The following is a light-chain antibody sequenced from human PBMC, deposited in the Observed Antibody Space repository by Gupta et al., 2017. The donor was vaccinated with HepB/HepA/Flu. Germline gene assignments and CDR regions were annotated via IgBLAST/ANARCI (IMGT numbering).Light chain of an antibody. Sequence: QSLLTHPPSLSVPPGHSVTITRTGRSANIGAGYDVNWYQQLPGTAPKLLIYGNSKRPSGVPDRFSGSKSGTSASLAITGLQAEDEADYYCEAYDNSLSDVVFGGGTKLTVL. CDR2: GNS. CDR3: EAYDNSLSDVV. J-gene: IGLJ2*01. V-gene: IGLV1-40*01. CDR1: SANIGAGYD.